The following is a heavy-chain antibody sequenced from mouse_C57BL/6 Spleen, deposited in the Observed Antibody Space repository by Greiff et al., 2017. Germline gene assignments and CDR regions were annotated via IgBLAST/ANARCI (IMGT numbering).Heavy chain of an antibody. CDR3: AIGIVYYGSSYEDYAMDY. Sequence: EVQLQQSGPELVKPGASVKISCKASGYSFTDYNMNWVKQSNGKSLEWIGVINPNYGTTSYNQKFKGKATLTVDQSSSTAYMQLNSLTSEDSAVYYCAIGIVYYGSSYEDYAMDYWGQGTSVTVSS. CDR2: INPNYGTT. J-gene: IGHJ4*01. V-gene: IGHV1-39*01. CDR1: GYSFTDYN. D-gene: IGHD1-1*01.